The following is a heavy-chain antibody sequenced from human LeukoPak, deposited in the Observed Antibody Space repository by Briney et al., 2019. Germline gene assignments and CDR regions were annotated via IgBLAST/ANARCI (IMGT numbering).Heavy chain of an antibody. J-gene: IGHJ4*02. D-gene: IGHD5-12*01. Sequence: PGGSLRLSCAASGFTSSNYWMTWVRLAPGKGLEWVANIKHDGSEESYVDSVKGRFTISRDNAKNSLYLQMNSLRAEDTAIYYCAREWDSGSSSIDYWGPGILVTVSS. CDR3: AREWDSGSSSIDY. V-gene: IGHV3-7*01. CDR2: IKHDGSEE. CDR1: GFTSSNYW.